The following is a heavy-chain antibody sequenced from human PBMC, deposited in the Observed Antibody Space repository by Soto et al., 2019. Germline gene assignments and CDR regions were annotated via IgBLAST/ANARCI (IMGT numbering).Heavy chain of an antibody. CDR2: IDWDDDK. J-gene: IGHJ6*02. V-gene: IGHV2-70*01. D-gene: IGHD1-26*01. CDR1: GFSLSTSGMC. CDR3: ARLVGDTDQYYYGMDV. Sequence: SGPTLVNPTQPLTLTCTFSGFSLSTSGMCVSWIRQPPGKALEWLALIDWDDDKYYSTSLKTRLTISKDTSKNQVVLTMTNMDPVDTATYYCARLVGDTDQYYYGMDVWGQGTTVTVSS.